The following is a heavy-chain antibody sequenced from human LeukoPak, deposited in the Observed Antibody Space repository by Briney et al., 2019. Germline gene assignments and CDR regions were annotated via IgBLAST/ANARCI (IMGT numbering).Heavy chain of an antibody. J-gene: IGHJ6*03. CDR3: ARLDRNYYYLDV. Sequence: GASVNVSCKTSGYTFTVHYMNWVRQAPGQGLEWMGRINLTTGVANYAQKFQGRITVTRDTSINTAYMELSSLRSDDTAVYYCARLDRNYYYLDVWGQGTTVTVSS. D-gene: IGHD1-1*01. CDR1: GYTFTVHY. V-gene: IGHV1-2*06. CDR2: INLTTGVA.